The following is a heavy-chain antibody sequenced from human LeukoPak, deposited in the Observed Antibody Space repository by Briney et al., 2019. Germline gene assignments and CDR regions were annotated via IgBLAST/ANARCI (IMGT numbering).Heavy chain of an antibody. Sequence: SETLSLTCTVSGGSISSYYWSWIRQPAGKGLEWIGRIYTSGSTNYNPSLKSRVTMSVDTSRNQFSLKLSSVTAADTAVYHCARGYCSSTSCLRDYYGMDVWGQGTTVTVSS. J-gene: IGHJ6*02. CDR3: ARGYCSSTSCLRDYYGMDV. CDR2: IYTSGST. V-gene: IGHV4-4*07. CDR1: GGSISSYY. D-gene: IGHD2-2*01.